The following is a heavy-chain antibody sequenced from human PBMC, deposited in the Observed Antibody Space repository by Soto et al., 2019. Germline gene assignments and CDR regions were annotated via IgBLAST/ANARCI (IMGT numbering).Heavy chain of an antibody. Sequence: PGGSLRLSCAASGFTFGYYWMSWVRQAPGKGLEWLATIKWDASEKKYVDSVKGRFTMSRDNAKNSVYLQMDSLRAEDTAVYFCAAYNTSRHAAFDIWGQGTLVTVSS. J-gene: IGHJ3*02. D-gene: IGHD6-6*01. CDR3: AAYNTSRHAAFDI. CDR2: IKWDASEK. CDR1: GFTFGYYW. V-gene: IGHV3-7*01.